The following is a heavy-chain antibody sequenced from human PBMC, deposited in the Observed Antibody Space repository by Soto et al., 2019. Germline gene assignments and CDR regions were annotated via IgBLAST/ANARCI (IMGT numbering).Heavy chain of an antibody. D-gene: IGHD3-3*01. Sequence: PGGSLRLSCTASGFSFTNSAMSWVRQAPGKGLEWVSAMSGSGASTYYADSVKGRFTISRDNSNNTLYLQMNSLRAEDTALYYCAKRRLRVALGRRDFGMDVWGQGTTVTGS. V-gene: IGHV3-23*01. CDR2: MSGSGAST. CDR1: GFSFTNSA. J-gene: IGHJ6*02. CDR3: AKRRLRVALGRRDFGMDV.